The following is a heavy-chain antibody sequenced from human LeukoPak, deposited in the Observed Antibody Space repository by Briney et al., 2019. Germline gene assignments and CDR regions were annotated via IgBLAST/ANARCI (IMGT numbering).Heavy chain of an antibody. V-gene: IGHV1-69*13. D-gene: IGHD2-2*02. CDR3: ARRGCSSTSCYTGFNWFDP. CDR2: IIPIFGTA. Sequence: SVKVSCKASGGTFSSYAISWVRQAPGQGLEWMGGIIPIFGTANYAQKFQGRVTITADESTSTAYMEQSSLRSEDTAVYYCARRGCSSTSCYTGFNWFDPWGQGTLVTVSS. CDR1: GGTFSSYA. J-gene: IGHJ5*02.